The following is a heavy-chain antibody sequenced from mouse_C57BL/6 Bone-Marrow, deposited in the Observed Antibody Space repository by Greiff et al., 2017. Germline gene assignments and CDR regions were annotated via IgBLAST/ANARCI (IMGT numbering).Heavy chain of an antibody. Sequence: QVQLQQPGAALVKPGASVKMSCKASGYTFTSYWITWVKQRPGQGLEWIGDIYPGSGSTNYNEKVKSKATLTVDTSSSTAYMQLSSLTSEDSAVYYCARDRYGNLDYWGQGTTLTVSS. D-gene: IGHD2-1*01. CDR2: IYPGSGST. V-gene: IGHV1-55*01. J-gene: IGHJ2*01. CDR1: GYTFTSYW. CDR3: ARDRYGNLDY.